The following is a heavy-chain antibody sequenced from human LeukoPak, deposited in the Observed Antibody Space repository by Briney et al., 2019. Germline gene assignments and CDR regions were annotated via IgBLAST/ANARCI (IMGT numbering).Heavy chain of an antibody. CDR3: ARDPYANWFDP. J-gene: IGHJ5*02. CDR1: GGSISSGSYH. Sequence: SQTLSLTCTVSGGSISSGSYHWSWIRQPAGKGLEWIGRIYTSGSTNYNPSLKSRVTISVDTSKNQFSLKLSSVTAADTAVYYCARDPYANWFDPWGQGTLVTVSS. CDR2: IYTSGST. V-gene: IGHV4-61*02.